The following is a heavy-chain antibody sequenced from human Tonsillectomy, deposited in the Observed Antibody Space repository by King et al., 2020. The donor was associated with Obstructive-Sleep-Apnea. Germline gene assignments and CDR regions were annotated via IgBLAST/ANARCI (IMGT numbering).Heavy chain of an antibody. D-gene: IGHD5-18*01. J-gene: IGHJ4*02. CDR3: ARDYRYGYFFDY. V-gene: IGHV3-66*01. Sequence: VQLVESGGGLVQPGGSLRLSCAASGFTVSSNYMSWVRQAPGKGLEWGSVIYSGGSTYSADSVKGRFTIFRDNSKNTLYLQMNSLRAEDTAVYYCARDYRYGYFFDYWGQGTLVTVSS. CDR1: GFTVSSNY. CDR2: IYSGGST.